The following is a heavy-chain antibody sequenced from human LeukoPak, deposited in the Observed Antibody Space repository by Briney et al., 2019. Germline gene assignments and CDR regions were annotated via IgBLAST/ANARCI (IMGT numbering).Heavy chain of an antibody. D-gene: IGHD6-25*01. V-gene: IGHV3-7*03. J-gene: IGHJ4*02. Sequence: QPGGSLRLSCAASGFTFSSYWMSWVRQAPGKGLEWVANIKQDGSEKQYVDSVKGRFAISRDNAKKSLYLQINTLRAEDTAVYYCVRGPHIAATSYWGQGTLVTVSS. CDR3: VRGPHIAATSY. CDR2: IKQDGSEK. CDR1: GFTFSSYW.